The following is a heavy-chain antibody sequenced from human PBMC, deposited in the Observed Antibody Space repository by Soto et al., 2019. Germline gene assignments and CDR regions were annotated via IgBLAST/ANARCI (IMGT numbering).Heavy chain of an antibody. D-gene: IGHD6-13*01. V-gene: IGHV4-30-4*01. CDR2: IYYSGST. CDR1: GGSISSGDYY. Sequence: SETLSLSCTVSGGSISSGDYYWRWISQPPGKGLEWIGYIYYSGSTYYNPSLKSRVTISVDTSKNQFSLKLSSVTAADTAVYYCARVLRIAALRPHWFDPWGQGTLVTVSS. J-gene: IGHJ5*02. CDR3: ARVLRIAALRPHWFDP.